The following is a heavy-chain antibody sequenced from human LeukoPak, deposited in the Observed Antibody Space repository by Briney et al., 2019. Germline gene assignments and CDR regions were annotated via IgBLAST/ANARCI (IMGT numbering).Heavy chain of an antibody. J-gene: IGHJ4*02. V-gene: IGHV4-59*01. CDR3: ARGFDFKSTYFES. CDR1: GGSISGYY. Sequence: SETLSLSCTVSGGSISGYYWNWIRQPPGKGLEWIGFIDYSGSTNYNPSLKSRVTISIDTSKNQFSLRLASVTAADSAVYYCARGFDFKSTYFESWGQGTLVTVSS. CDR2: IDYSGST. D-gene: IGHD5-12*01.